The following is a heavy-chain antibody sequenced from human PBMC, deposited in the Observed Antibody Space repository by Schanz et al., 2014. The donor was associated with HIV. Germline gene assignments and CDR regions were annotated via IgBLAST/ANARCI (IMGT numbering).Heavy chain of an antibody. D-gene: IGHD2-15*01. CDR3: ARGLVNCSGGSCYSGWFDP. Sequence: QVQLQESGPGLVKPSETLSLTCTVSGGSIISGDYYWTWIRQHPGKGLEWIGYIYYSGNTHYNPALRGRLTISVDTSKNQFSLKLSSVTAADTAVYYCARGLVNCSGGSCYSGWFDPWGQGNLVTVSS. J-gene: IGHJ5*02. V-gene: IGHV4-31*03. CDR1: GGSIISGDYY. CDR2: IYYSGNT.